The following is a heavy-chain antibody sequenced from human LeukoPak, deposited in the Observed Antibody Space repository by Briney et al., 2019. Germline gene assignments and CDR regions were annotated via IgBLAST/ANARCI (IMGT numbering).Heavy chain of an antibody. J-gene: IGHJ3*02. CDR2: INGGGSST. CDR1: GFTFSSYW. D-gene: IGHD3-9*01. V-gene: IGHV3-74*01. Sequence: GGSLRLSCAASGFTFSSYWMHWVRHAPGKGLVWVSRINGGGSSTSYADSVKGRFTISRDNAKNTLYLQMNSLRAEDTAVYYCARDPDEYYDILTGRDDAFDIWGQGTMVTVSS. CDR3: ARDPDEYYDILTGRDDAFDI.